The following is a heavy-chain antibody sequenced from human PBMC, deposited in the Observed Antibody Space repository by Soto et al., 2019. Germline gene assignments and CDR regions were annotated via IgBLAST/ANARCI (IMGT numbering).Heavy chain of an antibody. V-gene: IGHV4-59*08. CDR1: GGSISSYY. J-gene: IGHJ4*02. CDR2: IYNSGST. CDR3: ARGSTGYSSSWYRY. D-gene: IGHD6-13*01. Sequence: SETLSLTCNVSGGSISSYYWSWIRQPPGKGLEWIGYIYNSGSTNYNPSLKSRVTISVDTSKNQFSLNLSSVTAADTAVYYCARGSTGYSSSWYRYWGQGTLVTVSS.